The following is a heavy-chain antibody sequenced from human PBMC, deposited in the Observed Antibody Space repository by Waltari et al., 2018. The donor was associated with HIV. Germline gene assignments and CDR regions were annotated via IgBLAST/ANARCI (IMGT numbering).Heavy chain of an antibody. CDR3: ARDPRSSGYYGMDV. V-gene: IGHV3-53*01. J-gene: IGHJ6*02. CDR2: IYSGGSR. D-gene: IGHD1-26*01. Sequence: EVQLVASGGGLIEPGGSLRLSCAASGLTVSSNYMSWVRQAPGKGLECVSVIYSGGSRYYADSVKGRFTISRDNSKNTLSLHMNSLGPEDTAVYYCARDPRSSGYYGMDVWGQGTTVTVSS. CDR1: GLTVSSNY.